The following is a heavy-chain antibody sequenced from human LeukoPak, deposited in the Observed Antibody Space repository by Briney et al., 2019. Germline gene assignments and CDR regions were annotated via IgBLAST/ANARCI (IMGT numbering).Heavy chain of an antibody. J-gene: IGHJ4*02. CDR2: ISFDGDKK. CDR1: GFTFSSYA. V-gene: IGHV3-30*18. D-gene: IGHD1-14*01. CDR3: AKDRGGKNNNPLYYFDY. Sequence: PGGSLRLSCAASGFTFSSYAMHWVRQAPGKGLEWATIISFDGDKKFYVDSVKGRFTISRDNSKNTLYLQMNSLRGEDTAVYYCAKDRGGKNNNPLYYFDYWGQGTQVAVSS.